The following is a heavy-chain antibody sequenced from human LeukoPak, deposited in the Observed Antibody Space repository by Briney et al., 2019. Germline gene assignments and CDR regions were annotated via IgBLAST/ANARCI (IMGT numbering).Heavy chain of an antibody. CDR1: GDSISSSY. Sequence: SETLSLTCTVSGDSISSSYWSWVRQPPGKTLEWIGYIYYTGTTNYNPSLKSRVTMSIDTSKNQFSLNLNSVTAADTAVYYCARGFYDSSGYSNCFDPWGQGTLVTVSS. D-gene: IGHD3-22*01. CDR3: ARGFYDSSGYSNCFDP. J-gene: IGHJ5*02. CDR2: IYYTGTT. V-gene: IGHV4-59*01.